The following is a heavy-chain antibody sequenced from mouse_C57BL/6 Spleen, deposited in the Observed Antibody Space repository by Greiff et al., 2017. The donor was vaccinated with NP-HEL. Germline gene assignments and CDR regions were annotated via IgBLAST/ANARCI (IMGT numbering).Heavy chain of an antibody. Sequence: EVNLVESGGGLVKPGGSLKLSCAASGFTFSSYAMSWVRQTPEKRLEWVATISDGGSYTYYPDNVKGRFTISRDNAKNNLYLQMSHLKSEDTAMYYCAREGVGVTLDYWGQGTTLTVSS. CDR1: GFTFSSYA. V-gene: IGHV5-4*01. D-gene: IGHD2-5*01. J-gene: IGHJ2*01. CDR2: ISDGGSYT. CDR3: AREGVGVTLDY.